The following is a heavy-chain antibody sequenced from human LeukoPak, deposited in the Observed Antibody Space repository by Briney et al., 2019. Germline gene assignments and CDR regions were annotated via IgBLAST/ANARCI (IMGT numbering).Heavy chain of an antibody. CDR2: INHSGST. Sequence: PSETLSLTCAVYGGSFSGYYWSWILQPPGKGLEWIGEINHSGSTNYNPSLKSRVTISVDTSKNQFSLKLSSVTAADTAVYYCAKCFYGSGNSSPSDYWGQGTLVTVSS. V-gene: IGHV4-34*01. CDR1: GGSFSGYY. CDR3: AKCFYGSGNSSPSDY. J-gene: IGHJ4*02. D-gene: IGHD3-10*01.